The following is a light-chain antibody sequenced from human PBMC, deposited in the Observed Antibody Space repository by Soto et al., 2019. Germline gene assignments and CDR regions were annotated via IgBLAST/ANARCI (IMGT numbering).Light chain of an antibody. J-gene: IGKJ5*01. CDR3: QQYGSSPPLT. V-gene: IGKV3-20*01. Sequence: EIVLTQSPGTLSLSPGERATLSCRASQSVSSSYLAWYQQKPGQAPRLLIYGASSRPTGIPDRFSGSGSGTDFTLTISRLEPEDFAVYYCQQYGSSPPLTVGQGTRLEIK. CDR2: GAS. CDR1: QSVSSSY.